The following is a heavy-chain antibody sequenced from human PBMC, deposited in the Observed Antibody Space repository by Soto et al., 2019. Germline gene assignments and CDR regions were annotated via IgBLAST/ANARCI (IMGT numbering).Heavy chain of an antibody. CDR2: IYYSGST. J-gene: IGHJ6*03. V-gene: IGHV4-59*08. CDR3: ARLRLGYCSGGSCYGPRGYYYYMDV. Sequence: PSETLSLTCTVSGGSISSYYWSWIRQPPGKGLEWIGYIYYSGSTNYNPSLKSRVTISVDTSKNQFSLKLSSVTAADTAVYYCARLRLGYCSGGSCYGPRGYYYYMDVWAKGTTVTVSS. D-gene: IGHD2-15*01. CDR1: GGSISSYY.